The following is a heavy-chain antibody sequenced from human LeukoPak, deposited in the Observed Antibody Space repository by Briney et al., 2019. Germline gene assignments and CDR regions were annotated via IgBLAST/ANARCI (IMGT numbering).Heavy chain of an antibody. CDR2: INWNGGST. Sequence: RPGGSLRLSCAASGFTFDDFGMSWVRQAPGKGLEWVSGINWNGGSTGYADSVKGRFTISRDKAENSLYLQMNSLRAEDTALYYCARGPFWSGSTYYLDYWGQGTLVTVSA. D-gene: IGHD3-3*01. J-gene: IGHJ4*02. CDR3: ARGPFWSGSTYYLDY. V-gene: IGHV3-20*04. CDR1: GFTFDDFG.